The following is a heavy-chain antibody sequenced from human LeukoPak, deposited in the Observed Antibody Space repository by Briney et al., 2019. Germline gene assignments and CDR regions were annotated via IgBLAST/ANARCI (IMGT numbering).Heavy chain of an antibody. CDR3: ARMESGKWFDP. J-gene: IGHJ5*02. V-gene: IGHV4-39*07. CDR1: GGSISSSSYY. D-gene: IGHD3-3*01. CDR2: IYYSGST. Sequence: SETLSLTYTVSGGSISSSSYYWGWIRQPPGKGLEWIGSIYYSGSTYYNPSLKSRVTISADTSKNQFSLKVRSVTTADTAVYYCARMESGKWFDPWGQGTLVTVSS.